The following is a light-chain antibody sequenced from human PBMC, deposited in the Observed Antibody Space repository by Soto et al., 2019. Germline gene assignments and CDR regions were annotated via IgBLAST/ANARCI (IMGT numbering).Light chain of an antibody. V-gene: IGLV2-23*01. J-gene: IGLJ2*01. Sequence: QSVLTQPASVSGSPGQSITISCTGTSSDVGSYNLVSWYQQHPGKAPNLMIYEGSKRPSGVSNRFSGSKSGNTASLTISGLQAEDEADYYCCSYAGRSTLVFGGGTKLTVL. CDR3: CSYAGRSTLV. CDR1: SSDVGSYNL. CDR2: EGS.